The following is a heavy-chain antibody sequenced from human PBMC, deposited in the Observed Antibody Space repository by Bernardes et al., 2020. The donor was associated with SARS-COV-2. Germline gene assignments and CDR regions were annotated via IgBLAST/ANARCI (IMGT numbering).Heavy chain of an antibody. V-gene: IGHV3-74*01. D-gene: IGHD2-15*01. CDR1: GFSLSDYW. CDR2: INSDWRSI. J-gene: IGHJ3*01. CDR3: TRVLEGRAGAFDV. Sequence: GGSLRLSCAASGFSLSDYWMHWVRQAPGKGLVWVSRINSDWRSISYADSVKGGFTISRDNAKNTLYVQMNSLRVDDTAVYYCTRVLEGRAGAFDVWGQGKMVTVSS.